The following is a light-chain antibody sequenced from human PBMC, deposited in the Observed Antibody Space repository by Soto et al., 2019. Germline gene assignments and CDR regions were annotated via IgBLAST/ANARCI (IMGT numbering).Light chain of an antibody. J-gene: IGLJ1*01. CDR1: SSDVGGYNY. CDR3: ISYTVSRSYV. CDR2: DVS. V-gene: IGLV2-11*01. Sequence: QSVLTQPRSVSGSPGQSVTISCTGTSSDVGGYNYVSWYQQHPGKAPKLMIYDVSKRPSGVPDRFSGSKSGNTASLTISGLQAEDEADYYCISYTVSRSYVFGTGTKVTVL.